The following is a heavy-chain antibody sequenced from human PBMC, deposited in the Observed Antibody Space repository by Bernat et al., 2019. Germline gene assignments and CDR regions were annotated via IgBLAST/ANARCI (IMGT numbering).Heavy chain of an antibody. V-gene: IGHV3-23*01. CDR3: AKDSMGCSSTSCYMTDAFDI. CDR2: ISGSGGST. J-gene: IGHJ3*02. CDR1: GFTFSSYA. Sequence: EVQLLESGGGLVQPGGSLRLSCAASGFTFSSYAMSWVRQAPGKGLEWVSAISGSGGSTYYADSVKGRFTISRDNCKNKLYQQMNSLRAEDTALYYCAKDSMGCSSTSCYMTDAFDIWGQGRMVTDSS. D-gene: IGHD2-2*02.